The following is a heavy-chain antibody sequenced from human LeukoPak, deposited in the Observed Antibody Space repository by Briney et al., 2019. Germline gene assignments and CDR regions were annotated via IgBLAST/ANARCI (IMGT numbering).Heavy chain of an antibody. CDR1: GFTFSSYS. D-gene: IGHD2-8*01. Sequence: GGSLRLSCAASGFTFSSYSMNWVRQAPGKGLEWVPVISGGGVSTYYADSVKGRFTISRDNSKNTLYLQMNSLRAEDTAVYYCAKWARYCTNGVCYYFDYWGQGTLVTVSS. CDR2: ISGGGVST. V-gene: IGHV3-23*01. J-gene: IGHJ4*02. CDR3: AKWARYCTNGVCYYFDY.